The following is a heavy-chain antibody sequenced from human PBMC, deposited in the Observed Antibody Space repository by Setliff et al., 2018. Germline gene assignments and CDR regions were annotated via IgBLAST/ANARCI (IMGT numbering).Heavy chain of an antibody. Sequence: SETLSLTCTVSGGSISSGSYYWSWIRQPAGKGLEWIGRIYTSGSTNYNPSLKSRVTISVDTSKNQFSLKLSSVTAADTAVYYCARVSQLVVLSLYYYYGMDVWGQGTTVTVSS. J-gene: IGHJ6*02. V-gene: IGHV4-61*02. CDR1: GGSISSGSYY. CDR2: IYTSGST. D-gene: IGHD6-6*01. CDR3: ARVSQLVVLSLYYYYGMDV.